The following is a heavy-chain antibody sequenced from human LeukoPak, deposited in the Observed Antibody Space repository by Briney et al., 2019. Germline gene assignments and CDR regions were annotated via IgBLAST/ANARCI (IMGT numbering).Heavy chain of an antibody. CDR2: INHSGST. V-gene: IGHV4-34*01. J-gene: IGHJ6*03. D-gene: IGHD2-2*01. Sequence: SETLSLTCAVYGGSFSGYYWSWIRQPPGKGLEWIGEINHSGSTNYNPSLKSRVTISVDTSKNQFSLKLSSVTAADTAVYYCAVGVRDCSSTSCYVTSTGYYMDVWGKGTTVTVSS. CDR1: GGSFSGYY. CDR3: AVGVRDCSSTSCYVTSTGYYMDV.